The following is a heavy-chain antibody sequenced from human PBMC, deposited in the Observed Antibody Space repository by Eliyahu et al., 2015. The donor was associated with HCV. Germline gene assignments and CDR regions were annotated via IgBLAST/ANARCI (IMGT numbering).Heavy chain of an antibody. CDR3: ARRRRNYYDSSGYYDDRYYFDY. Sequence: QVQLVQSGAEVKKPGSSVKVSCKASGGTFSSYAISWVRQAPGQGLEWMGGIIPIFGTANYAQKFQGRVTITADESTSTAYMELSSLRSEDTAVYYCARRRRNYYDSSGYYDDRYYFDYWGQGTLVTVSS. V-gene: IGHV1-69*01. CDR1: GGTFSSYA. CDR2: IIPIFGTA. D-gene: IGHD3-22*01. J-gene: IGHJ4*02.